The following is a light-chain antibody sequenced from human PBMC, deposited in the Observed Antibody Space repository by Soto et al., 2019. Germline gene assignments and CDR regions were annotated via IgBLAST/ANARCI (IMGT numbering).Light chain of an antibody. V-gene: IGLV2-14*01. CDR1: SSDVGGYNY. J-gene: IGLJ1*01. CDR2: DVS. Sequence: SVLTKLASVTGSPGQSLTIFCNGTSSDVGGYNYVSWYQQHPGKATQLMISDVSNRPSGVSNRFSGSKSGNTASLTISGLQTEDEADYYCSSYTTSSTYVFGTGTKVTVL. CDR3: SSYTTSSTYV.